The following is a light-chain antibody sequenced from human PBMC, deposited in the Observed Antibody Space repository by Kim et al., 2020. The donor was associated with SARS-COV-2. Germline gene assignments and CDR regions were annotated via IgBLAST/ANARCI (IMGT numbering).Light chain of an antibody. J-gene: IGLJ3*02. V-gene: IGLV3-25*03. CDR2: KDP. Sequence: VSPGQTARITCCGDAFPKHYGYWYQHKPGQAPLLVLYKDPARPSGIPERFSGSSSGTTVTLTISEVQAEDEAGYYCQSADGYGSWVFGGGTQLTVL. CDR3: QSADGYGSWV. CDR1: AFPKHY.